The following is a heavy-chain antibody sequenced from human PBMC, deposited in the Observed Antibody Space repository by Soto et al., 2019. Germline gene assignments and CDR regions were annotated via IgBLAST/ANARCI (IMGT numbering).Heavy chain of an antibody. CDR1: GLTFSSYA. V-gene: IGHV3-23*01. CDR2: ISGSGVST. Sequence: GGSLRLSCAASGLTFSSYAMNWVRQAPGKGLEWVSAISGSGVSTYADSVKGRFTISRDNSKNTLYLQMNSLRAEDTAVYYCAKAQGYGSFDYWGQGTLVTVSS. J-gene: IGHJ4*02. D-gene: IGHD5-12*01. CDR3: AKAQGYGSFDY.